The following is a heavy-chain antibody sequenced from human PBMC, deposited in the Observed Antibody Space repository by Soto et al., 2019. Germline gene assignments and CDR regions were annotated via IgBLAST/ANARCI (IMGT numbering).Heavy chain of an antibody. Sequence: QVQLQESGPGLVKPSQTLSLTCTVSGGSISSANYYWSWIRQHPGKGLEWIGYIYYSGSSYYNPFLQSRVTISVDTSKNQLSLKLSSVTAADTAVYYCAREGGIVGATAADYWGQGTLVTVSS. CDR1: GGSISSANYY. D-gene: IGHD1-26*01. CDR3: AREGGIVGATAADY. J-gene: IGHJ4*02. CDR2: IYYSGSS. V-gene: IGHV4-31*03.